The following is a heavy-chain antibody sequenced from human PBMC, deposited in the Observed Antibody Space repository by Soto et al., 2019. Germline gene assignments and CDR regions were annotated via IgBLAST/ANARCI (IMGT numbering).Heavy chain of an antibody. Sequence: QVHLVQSGADGRKSGSSVRVSCTASGGGTLSNDAISWVRQATGQGLEWLGRSSPFFGTTDYSQSFQGRLTMTADASTGTVYMDLRSLKSDDTAVYYCAREVVTETTWGSFDSWGQGTLVTVSS. CDR1: GGGTLSNDA. V-gene: IGHV1-69*01. D-gene: IGHD2-21*02. CDR3: AREVVTETTWGSFDS. J-gene: IGHJ4*02. CDR2: SSPFFGTT.